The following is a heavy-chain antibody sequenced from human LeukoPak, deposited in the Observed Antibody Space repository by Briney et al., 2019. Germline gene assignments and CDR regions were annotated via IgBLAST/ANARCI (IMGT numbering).Heavy chain of an antibody. V-gene: IGHV3-23*01. Sequence: GGSLRLSCEASGFTFSNVWMNWVRQPPGKGLEWVSTINANSGTTSYAASVRGRFTISRDNSKNTLYLQVNTLRADDTATYYCAKPISGGLAVTADWFHPWGQGTLVVVSS. CDR2: INANSGTT. D-gene: IGHD6-19*01. CDR3: AKPISGGLAVTADWFHP. CDR1: GFTFSNVW. J-gene: IGHJ5*01.